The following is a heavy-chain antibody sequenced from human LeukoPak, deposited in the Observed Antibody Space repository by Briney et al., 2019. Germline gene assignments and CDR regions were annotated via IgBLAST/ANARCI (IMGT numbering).Heavy chain of an antibody. Sequence: SETLSLTCTVSGVSISIYYWSWIRQPPGKGLEWIGYIYNSGSTSYNPSLKSRATISADTSKNQFSLKLSSATAADTAVYYCVRDRELNYWGQGTLVTVSS. V-gene: IGHV4-59*01. CDR2: IYNSGST. CDR3: VRDRELNY. D-gene: IGHD1-7*01. CDR1: GVSISIYY. J-gene: IGHJ4*02.